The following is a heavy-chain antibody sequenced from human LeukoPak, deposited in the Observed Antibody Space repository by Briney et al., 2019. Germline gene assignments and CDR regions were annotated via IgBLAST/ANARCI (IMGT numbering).Heavy chain of an antibody. CDR2: IYISESA. D-gene: IGHD2-2*01. J-gene: IGHJ4*02. CDR3: ARPRERICSNPACYVALQAT. Sequence: KTSETLSLTCTVSGGSIISGSYYWTWIRQPAGKGLEWIGRIYISESANYNSSLKSRVTILVDTSKNQFSLKLTSVTAADTAIYYCARPRERICSNPACYVALQATWGQGILVTV. V-gene: IGHV4-61*02. CDR1: GGSIISGSYY.